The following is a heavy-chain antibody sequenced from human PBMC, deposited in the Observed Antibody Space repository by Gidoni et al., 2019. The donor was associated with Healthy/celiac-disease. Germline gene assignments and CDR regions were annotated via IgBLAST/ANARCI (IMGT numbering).Heavy chain of an antibody. CDR3: ARRIGGSYFSAPGGVDY. D-gene: IGHD1-26*01. CDR2: IYPGASDT. V-gene: IGHV5-51*01. Sequence: EMQLVQSGAEVKKPGESLRISCKGSGYSFTSYWIGWVRQMPGKGLEWMGIIYPGASDTRYSPSFQGQVTTSADKSISTAYLQWSSLKASDTAMYYCARRIGGSYFSAPGGVDYWGQGTLVTVSS. J-gene: IGHJ4*02. CDR1: GYSFTSYW.